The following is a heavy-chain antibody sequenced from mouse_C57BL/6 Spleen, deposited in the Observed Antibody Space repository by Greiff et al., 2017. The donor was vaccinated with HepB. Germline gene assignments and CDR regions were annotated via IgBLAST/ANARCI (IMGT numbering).Heavy chain of an antibody. J-gene: IGHJ4*01. CDR1: GFTFTDYY. Sequence: EVKVVESGGGLVQPGGSLSLSCAASGFTFTDYYMSWVRQPPGKALEWLGFIRNKANGYTTEYSASVKGRFTISRDNSQSILYLQMNALRAEDSATYYCASSYYDYDGAMDYWGQGTSVTVSS. CDR3: ASSYYDYDGAMDY. CDR2: IRNKANGYTT. D-gene: IGHD2-4*01. V-gene: IGHV7-3*01.